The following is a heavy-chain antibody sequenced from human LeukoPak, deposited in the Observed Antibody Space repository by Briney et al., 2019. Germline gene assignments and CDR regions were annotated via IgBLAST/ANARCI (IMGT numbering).Heavy chain of an antibody. J-gene: IGHJ4*02. V-gene: IGHV3-23*01. Sequence: GGSLRLSCAASGFTFSTYAMSWVRQAPGRGLEWVSTISGSAVTAYYADSVKGRFTISRDNSKNTLSLQMNSLRAEDTAVYYCAKGSGILSPLDYWGQGTLVTVSS. D-gene: IGHD3-9*01. CDR2: ISGSAVTA. CDR1: GFTFSTYA. CDR3: AKGSGILSPLDY.